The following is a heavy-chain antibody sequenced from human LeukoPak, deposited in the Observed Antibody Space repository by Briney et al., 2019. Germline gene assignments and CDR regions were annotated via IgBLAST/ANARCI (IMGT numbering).Heavy chain of an antibody. Sequence: GASVKVSCKASGYTFTGYYMHWVRQAPGQGLEWMGWINPNSGGTNYAQKFQGRVTMTRDTSISTAYMELSGLRSDDTAVYYCARSLTIFGVVQDNWFDPWGQGTLVTVSS. CDR1: GYTFTGYY. CDR3: ARSLTIFGVVQDNWFDP. CDR2: INPNSGGT. D-gene: IGHD3-3*01. V-gene: IGHV1-2*02. J-gene: IGHJ5*02.